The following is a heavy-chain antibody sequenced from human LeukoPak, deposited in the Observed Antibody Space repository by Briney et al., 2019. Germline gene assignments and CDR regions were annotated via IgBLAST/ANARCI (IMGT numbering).Heavy chain of an antibody. CDR2: IYYTGST. D-gene: IGHD1-14*01. CDR3: ARGTYNTSPPDL. J-gene: IGHJ3*01. V-gene: IGHV4-59*01. Sequence: PSETLSLTCTVSGGSISTYYWNWVRQPPGKGLEWVGYIYYTGSTKYNPSLKSRVTISVDTSRSQFSLELSSVTAADTAVYYCARGTYNTSPPDLWGQGTMVTVSS. CDR1: GGSISTYY.